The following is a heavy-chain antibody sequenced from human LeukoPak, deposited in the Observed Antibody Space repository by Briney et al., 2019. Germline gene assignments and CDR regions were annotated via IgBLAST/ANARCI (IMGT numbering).Heavy chain of an antibody. Sequence: GGSVKVSCKASGYTFITYGIIWVRQAPGQGLEWMGWISGYNGNKKYAQKFQGRVTMTTDTSTSTAYMEMRSLRSDDTAVYYCAREGPYDSSGYGDYWGQGTLVTVSS. CDR1: GYTFITYG. CDR2: ISGYNGNK. J-gene: IGHJ4*02. D-gene: IGHD3-22*01. V-gene: IGHV1-18*01. CDR3: AREGPYDSSGYGDY.